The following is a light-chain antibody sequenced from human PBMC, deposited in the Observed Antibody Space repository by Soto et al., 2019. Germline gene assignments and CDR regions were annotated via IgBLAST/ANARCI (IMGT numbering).Light chain of an antibody. Sequence: EIVLTQSPGTLSLSPGERATLSCRASQSVSSSYLAWYQQKPGQAPRLLIYGASSRATGIPDRFSGSGSATDFTLTISRLEPEDFAVYYCQQYGSSPLTFGGGTNVEIK. V-gene: IGKV3-20*01. J-gene: IGKJ4*01. CDR2: GAS. CDR1: QSVSSSY. CDR3: QQYGSSPLT.